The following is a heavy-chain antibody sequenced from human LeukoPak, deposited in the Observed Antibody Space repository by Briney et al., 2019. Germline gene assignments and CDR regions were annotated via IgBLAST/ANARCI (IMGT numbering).Heavy chain of an antibody. CDR1: GGSISSYY. CDR2: IYYSGST. Sequence: SETLSLTCTVSGGSISSYYWSWIRQPPGKGLEWIGYIYYSGSTNYNPSLKSRVTISVDTSKNQFSLKLSSVTAADTAVYYCARIAYSSSTDYWGQGTLVTVSS. D-gene: IGHD6-6*01. V-gene: IGHV4-59*12. J-gene: IGHJ4*02. CDR3: ARIAYSSSTDY.